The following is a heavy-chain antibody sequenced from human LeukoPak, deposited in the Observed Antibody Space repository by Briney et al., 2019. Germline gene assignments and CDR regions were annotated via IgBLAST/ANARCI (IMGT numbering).Heavy chain of an antibody. CDR2: IKSKTDGGTT. CDR1: GFTFSNAW. D-gene: IGHD3-10*01. V-gene: IGHV3-15*01. CDR3: AKGTIMLRGVMVL. J-gene: IGHJ4*02. Sequence: PGGSLRLSCAASGFTFSNAWMSWVRQAPGKGLEWVGRIKSKTDGGTTDFAASVKGRFTISRDDSRNTLFLQMSALKTEDTAVYYCAKGTIMLRGVMVLWGQGTLVTVSS.